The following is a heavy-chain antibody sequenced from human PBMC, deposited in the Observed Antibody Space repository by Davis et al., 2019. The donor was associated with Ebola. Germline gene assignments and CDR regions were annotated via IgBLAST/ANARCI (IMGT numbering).Heavy chain of an antibody. V-gene: IGHV3-11*01. Sequence: PGGSLRLSCAASGFTFSDYYMSWIRQAPGKGLAWVSYISSSGSTIYYADSVKGRFTISRDNAKNSLYLQMNSLRAEDTAVYYCARDVVAVDSSSWYLGGFDYWGQGTLVTVSS. CDR3: ARDVVAVDSSSWYLGGFDY. CDR2: ISSSGSTI. J-gene: IGHJ4*02. CDR1: GFTFSDYY. D-gene: IGHD6-13*01.